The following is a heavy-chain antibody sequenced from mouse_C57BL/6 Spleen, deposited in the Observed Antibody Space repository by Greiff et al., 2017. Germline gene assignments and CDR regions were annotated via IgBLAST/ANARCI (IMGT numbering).Heavy chain of an antibody. Sequence: QVQLKQSGAELARPGASVKMSCKASGYTFTSYTMHWVKQRPGQGLEWIGYINPSSGYTKYNQKFKDKATLTADKSSSTAYMQLSSLTSEDSAVYYCARFLDYDGYFDVWGTGTTVTVSS. D-gene: IGHD2-4*01. V-gene: IGHV1-4*01. J-gene: IGHJ1*03. CDR3: ARFLDYDGYFDV. CDR2: INPSSGYT. CDR1: GYTFTSYT.